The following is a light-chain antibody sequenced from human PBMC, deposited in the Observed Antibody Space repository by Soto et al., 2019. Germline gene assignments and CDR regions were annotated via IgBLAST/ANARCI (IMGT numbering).Light chain of an antibody. J-gene: IGLJ2*01. CDR3: GTWDGSLSAGV. CDR1: TSNIENNY. V-gene: IGLV1-51*01. Sequence: QSVLTQPPSVSAAPGQKVTISCSGSTSNIENNYVSWYQQLPGAAPKLLIYDNTERPSGIPDRFSGSKSGTSATLGLTGLQPGDEGNYYCGTWDGSLSAGVFGGGTKLTVL. CDR2: DNT.